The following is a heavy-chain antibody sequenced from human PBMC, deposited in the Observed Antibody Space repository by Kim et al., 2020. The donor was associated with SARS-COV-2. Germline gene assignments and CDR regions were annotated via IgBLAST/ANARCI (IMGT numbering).Heavy chain of an antibody. CDR3: VPSGYYYDY. D-gene: IGHD3-22*01. J-gene: IGHJ4*02. Sequence: GGSLRLSCAASGFRFSDAAMQWVRQASGKGLEWVGHIRRKANSYATAYSASVKGRFTISRDDSENRAYLQMNSLKTEDTAVYYCVPSGYYYDYWGRGTLVTVSS. CDR1: GFRFSDAA. V-gene: IGHV3-73*01. CDR2: IRRKANSYAT.